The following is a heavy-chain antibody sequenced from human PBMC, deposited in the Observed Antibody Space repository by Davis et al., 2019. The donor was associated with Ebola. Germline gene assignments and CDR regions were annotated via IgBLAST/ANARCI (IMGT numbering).Heavy chain of an antibody. Sequence: SETLSLTCTVSGGSISSYYWSWIRQPPGKGLEWIGYIYYSGSTNYNPSLKSRVTISVDTSKNQFSLKLSSVTAADTAVYYCARSYLTYSGYGWAYWGQGTLVTVSS. CDR2: IYYSGST. J-gene: IGHJ4*02. CDR1: GGSISSYY. V-gene: IGHV4-59*08. CDR3: ARSYLTYSGYGWAY. D-gene: IGHD5-12*01.